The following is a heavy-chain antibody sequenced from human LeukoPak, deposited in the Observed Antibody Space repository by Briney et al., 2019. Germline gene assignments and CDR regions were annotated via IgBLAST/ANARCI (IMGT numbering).Heavy chain of an antibody. CDR1: GGTFSTYA. J-gene: IGHJ4*02. Sequence: SVKVSCKASGGTFSTYAINWVRQAPGQGLEWMEGIIPIFGTANYAQKFQGRVTITTDESTSTAYMELSSLRSEDTAVYYCARVFARSGEISGSYYYYWGQGTLVTVSS. V-gene: IGHV1-69*05. CDR2: IIPIFGTA. D-gene: IGHD1-26*01. CDR3: ARVFARSGEISGSYYYY.